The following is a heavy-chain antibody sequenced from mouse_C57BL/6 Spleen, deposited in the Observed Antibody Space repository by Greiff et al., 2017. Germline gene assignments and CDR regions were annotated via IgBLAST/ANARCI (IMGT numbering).Heavy chain of an antibody. CDR1: VYTFTSYW. D-gene: IGHD6-1*01. CDR2: IDPSDSYT. CDR3: PRLTSARFAY. J-gene: IGHJ3*01. V-gene: IGHV1-69*01. Sequence: VQLQQPGAELVMPGASVKLSCKASVYTFTSYWMRWVRQRPGQGLEWIGEIDPSDSYTNYNQKFKGKSTLTVDKSSSTAYMQLSSLASEDSGVYYRPRLTSARFAYWGHGTLATDSA.